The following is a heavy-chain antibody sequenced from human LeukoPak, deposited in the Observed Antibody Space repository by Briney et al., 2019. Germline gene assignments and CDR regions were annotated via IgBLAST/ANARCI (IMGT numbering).Heavy chain of an antibody. CDR3: AGQFRREFDY. Sequence: SETLSLTCTVSGGSISSSSYYWGWIRQPPGKGLEWIGSIYYSGSTYYNPSLKSRVTISVDTSKNQFSLKLSSVTAADTAVYYCAGQFRREFDYWGQGTLVTASS. J-gene: IGHJ4*02. CDR2: IYYSGST. CDR1: GGSISSSSYY. V-gene: IGHV4-39*01.